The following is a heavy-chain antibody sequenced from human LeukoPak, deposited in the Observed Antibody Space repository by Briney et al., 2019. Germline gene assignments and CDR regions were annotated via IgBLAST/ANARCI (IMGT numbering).Heavy chain of an antibody. Sequence: GGSLRLSCAVSGFTVSSNYFSWVRQAPGKGPEWVSVIYTEGTTYYADSVKGRFIISRDNSKNTVYLQMNSLRVEDTAVYYCASEGDWGQGTLATVSS. CDR1: GFTVSSNY. V-gene: IGHV3-66*02. J-gene: IGHJ4*02. CDR3: ASEGD. CDR2: IYTEGTT. D-gene: IGHD3-16*01.